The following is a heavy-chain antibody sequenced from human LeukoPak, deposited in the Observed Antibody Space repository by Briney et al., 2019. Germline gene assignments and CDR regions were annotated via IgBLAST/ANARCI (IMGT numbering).Heavy chain of an antibody. CDR3: ARGHMDTAMVVFDY. CDR1: GFTFSSYW. CDR2: IKQDGSEK. Sequence: GGSLRLSCAASGFTFSSYWMSWVRQAPGKGLEWVANIKQDGSEKYYVDSVKGRFTISRDNAKNSLYLQMNSLRAEDTAVYYCARGHMDTAMVVFDYWGQGTLVTVSS. J-gene: IGHJ4*02. V-gene: IGHV3-7*01. D-gene: IGHD5-18*01.